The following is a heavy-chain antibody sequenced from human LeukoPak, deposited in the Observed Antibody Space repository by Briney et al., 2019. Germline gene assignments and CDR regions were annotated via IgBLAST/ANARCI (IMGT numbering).Heavy chain of an antibody. CDR2: INPNSGGT. J-gene: IGHJ5*02. CDR1: GYTFTGYY. Sequence: ASVKVSCKSSGYTFTGYYMHWVRQAPGQGLKWMGWINPNSGGTNYAQRFQGRVTMTRDTSISTAYMELSRLRSDDTAVYYCGREYYDSSGSWFDPWGQGTLVTVSS. D-gene: IGHD3-22*01. CDR3: GREYYDSSGSWFDP. V-gene: IGHV1-2*02.